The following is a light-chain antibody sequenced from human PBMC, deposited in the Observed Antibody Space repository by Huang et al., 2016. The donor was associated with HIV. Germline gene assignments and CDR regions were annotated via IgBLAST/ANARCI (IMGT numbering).Light chain of an antibody. Sequence: EIVLTQSPGTLSSSPGERATLSCRASQSVSSSYLAWYQQKAGQAPRLLIYGASSRATGSPDRFSGSGSGTDFTITISRLEPEDFAVYYCQQYDSSPWTFGQGTKVEIK. CDR3: QQYDSSPWT. J-gene: IGKJ1*01. CDR1: QSVSSSY. CDR2: GAS. V-gene: IGKV3-20*01.